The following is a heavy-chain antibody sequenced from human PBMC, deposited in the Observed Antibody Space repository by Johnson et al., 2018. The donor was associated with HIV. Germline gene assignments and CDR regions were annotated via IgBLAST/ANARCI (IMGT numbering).Heavy chain of an antibody. CDR1: GFTFRSYW. V-gene: IGHV3-7*05. J-gene: IGHJ3*02. CDR3: ARRPGYAFDI. CDR2: IKEDGSEK. Sequence: VQLVESGGHLVQPGGSLRLSCAASGFTFRSYWMSWVRQAPGKGLEWVANIKEDGSEKYYVDSVKGRFTISRDNAKNSVYLKMKSLRAEDTAVYYCARRPGYAFDIWGQGTMVTGSS. D-gene: IGHD2-2*01.